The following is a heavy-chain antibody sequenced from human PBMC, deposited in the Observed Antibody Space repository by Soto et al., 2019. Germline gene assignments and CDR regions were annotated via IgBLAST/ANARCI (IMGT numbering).Heavy chain of an antibody. V-gene: IGHV5-51*01. J-gene: IGHJ6*02. CDR2: INPGDSDT. Sequence: PGESLKISCKAYGFSFTTYWIAWVCQIPVKGLECVGLINPGDSDTRYNPSFQGEVTISADRSITTAYLQWSSLKASDTAIYYCARHEQFYCYNHGMDVWGQGTTVTV. CDR1: GFSFTTYW. D-gene: IGHD6-19*01. CDR3: ARHEQFYCYNHGMDV.